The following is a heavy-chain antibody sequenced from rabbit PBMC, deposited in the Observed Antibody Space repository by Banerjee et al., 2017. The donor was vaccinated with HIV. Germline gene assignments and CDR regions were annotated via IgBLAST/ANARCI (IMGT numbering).Heavy chain of an antibody. Sequence: QSLGESGGDLVKPGASLTLTCTASGFSFSSSYYMCWVRQAPGKGLEWIGCIYTGSGNTYYASWAKGRFTISKASSTTVTLQMTSLTAADTATYFCARATSISGGNLNLWGPGTLVTVS. J-gene: IGHJ4*01. CDR1: GFSFSSSYY. CDR2: IYTGSGNT. D-gene: IGHD1-1*01. V-gene: IGHV1S40*01. CDR3: ARATSISGGNLNL.